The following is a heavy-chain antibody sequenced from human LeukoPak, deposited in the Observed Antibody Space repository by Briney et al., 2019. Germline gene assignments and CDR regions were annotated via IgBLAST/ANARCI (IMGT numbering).Heavy chain of an antibody. CDR1: GYTFTGYY. J-gene: IGHJ5*02. Sequence: ASVKVSCKASGYTFTGYYMHWVRQAPGQGLEWMGWISAYNGNTNYAQKLQGRVTMTTDTSTSTAYMELRSLRSDDTAVYYCARVANWNNWFDPWGQGTLVTVSS. V-gene: IGHV1-18*04. CDR3: ARVANWNNWFDP. D-gene: IGHD1-1*01. CDR2: ISAYNGNT.